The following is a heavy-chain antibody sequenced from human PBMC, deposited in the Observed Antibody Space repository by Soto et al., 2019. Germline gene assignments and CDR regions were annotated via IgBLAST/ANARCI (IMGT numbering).Heavy chain of an antibody. V-gene: IGHV1-58*01. J-gene: IGHJ4*03. CDR3: AADGTYYYDSSGPPHY. Sequence: EASVKVSCKASGFTFTSSAVQWVRQARGQRLEWIGWIVVGSGNTNYAQKFQERVTITRDMSTSTAYMELSSLRSEDTAVYYCAADGTYYYDSSGPPHYWGQGTMVTVAS. D-gene: IGHD3-22*01. CDR2: IVVGSGNT. CDR1: GFTFTSSA.